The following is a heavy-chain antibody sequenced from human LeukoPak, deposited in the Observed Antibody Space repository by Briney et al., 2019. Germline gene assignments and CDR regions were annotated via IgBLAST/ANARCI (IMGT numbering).Heavy chain of an antibody. V-gene: IGHV4-59*01. CDR1: GGSISSYY. Sequence: SETLSLTCTVSGGSISSYYWSWIRQPPGKGLEGIGYIYYSGGTNYNPSLKSRVTIPVDTSNNQFSLKLSSVTAADTAVYYCARDSSGYRRGSFDYWGQGTLVTVSS. CDR3: ARDSSGYRRGSFDY. D-gene: IGHD3-22*01. J-gene: IGHJ4*02. CDR2: IYYSGGT.